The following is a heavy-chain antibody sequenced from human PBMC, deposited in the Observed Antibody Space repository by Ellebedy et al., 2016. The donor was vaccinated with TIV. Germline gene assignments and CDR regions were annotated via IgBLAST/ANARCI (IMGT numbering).Heavy chain of an antibody. CDR3: ARRYCSSTSCYQFDY. D-gene: IGHD2-2*01. Sequence: SGPTLVXPTQTLTLTCTFSGFSLSTSGMCVSWIRQPPGKALEWLALIDWDDDKYYSTSLKTRLTISKDTSKNLVVLTMTNMDPVDTATYYCARRYCSSTSCYQFDYWGQGTLVTVSS. CDR2: IDWDDDK. J-gene: IGHJ4*02. V-gene: IGHV2-70*01. CDR1: GFSLSTSGMC.